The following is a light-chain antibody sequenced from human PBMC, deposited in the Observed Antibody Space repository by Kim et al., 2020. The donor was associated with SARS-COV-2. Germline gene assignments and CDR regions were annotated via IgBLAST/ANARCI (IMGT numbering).Light chain of an antibody. J-gene: IGKJ2*01. CDR2: GAS. Sequence: SVSPGERATLSCRASQSVRSNLAWYQQKPGQAPRLLIFGASTRATGIPARFSGSGSGTEFTLTISSLQSEDFAAYYCQQYNNWPYTFGHGTKLEIK. CDR3: QQYNNWPYT. V-gene: IGKV3-15*01. CDR1: QSVRSN.